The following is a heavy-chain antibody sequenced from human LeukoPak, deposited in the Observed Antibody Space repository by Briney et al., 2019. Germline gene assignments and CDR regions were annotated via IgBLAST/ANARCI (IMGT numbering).Heavy chain of an antibody. CDR3: ARDLTPGMIVVNFDY. CDR2: ISYDGSNK. V-gene: IGHV3-30*04. D-gene: IGHD3-22*01. J-gene: IGHJ4*02. CDR1: GFTFSSYA. Sequence: TGGSLRLSCAASGFTFSSYAMHWVRQAPGKGLEWVAVISYDGSNKYYADSVKGRFTISRDNSKNTRYLQMNSLRAEDTAVYYCARDLTPGMIVVNFDYWGQGTLVTVSS.